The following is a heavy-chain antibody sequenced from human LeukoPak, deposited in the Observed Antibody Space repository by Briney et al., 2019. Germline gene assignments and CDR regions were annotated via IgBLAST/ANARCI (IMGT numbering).Heavy chain of an antibody. CDR1: GFTFRTYC. V-gene: IGHV3-23*01. CDR3: ATSKYSGSY. D-gene: IGHD1-26*01. Sequence: GGSLRLSCAASGFTFRTYCMSWVRQAPGKGLEWVSAISGSGGRIYYGASVKGRFTISRDNSKNTLNLQMNSLRAEDTAVYYCATSKYSGSYWGQGTLVTVSS. J-gene: IGHJ4*02. CDR2: ISGSGGRI.